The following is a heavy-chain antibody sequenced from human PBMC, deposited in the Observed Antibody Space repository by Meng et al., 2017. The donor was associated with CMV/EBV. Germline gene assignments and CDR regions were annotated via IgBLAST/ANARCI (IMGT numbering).Heavy chain of an antibody. CDR2: IYYSGST. Sequence: HLPLKESGQGRGKPSETLSLTGTVSGGSISSSSYYWGWIRQPPGKGLEWIGSIYYSGSTYYNPSLKSRVTISVDTSKNQFSLKLSSVTAADTAVYYCARGGIAAAGLHWGQGTLVTVSS. J-gene: IGHJ4*02. V-gene: IGHV4-39*07. CDR1: GGSISSSSYY. CDR3: ARGGIAAAGLH. D-gene: IGHD6-13*01.